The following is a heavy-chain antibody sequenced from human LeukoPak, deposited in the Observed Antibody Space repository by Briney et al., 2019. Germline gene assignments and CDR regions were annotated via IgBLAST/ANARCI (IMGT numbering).Heavy chain of an antibody. J-gene: IGHJ3*02. CDR1: GCIFSRYA. CDR3: ARDRVVGLGLDNAFDI. D-gene: IGHD2-15*01. V-gene: IGHV1-69*01. Sequence: GSSVKVSCKPSGCIFSRYAIIWVRQAPGQGLEWMGGIIPIFGTANYAQKFQGRVTITADESTSTAYMELSSLRSEDTAVYFCARDRVVGLGLDNAFDIWGQGTVVTVSS. CDR2: IIPIFGTA.